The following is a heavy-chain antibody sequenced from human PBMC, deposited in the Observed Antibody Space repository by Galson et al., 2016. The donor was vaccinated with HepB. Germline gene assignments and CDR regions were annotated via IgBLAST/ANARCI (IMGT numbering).Heavy chain of an antibody. CDR2: ISFDETKK. CDR1: GFIFSSFP. D-gene: IGHD2-2*03. Sequence: SLRLSCAASGFIFSSFPMHWVRQAPGKGLEWVALISFDETKKYYADSVKGRFTISRDNSKTTLFLQMNSLRAEDTAIYFCVREFSTLDLRYFDYWCQGTVVTVSS. V-gene: IGHV3-30-3*01. J-gene: IGHJ4*02. CDR3: VREFSTLDLRYFDY.